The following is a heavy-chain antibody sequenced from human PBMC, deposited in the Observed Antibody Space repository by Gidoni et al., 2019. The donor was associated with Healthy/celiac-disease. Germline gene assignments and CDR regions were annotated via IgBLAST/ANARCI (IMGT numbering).Heavy chain of an antibody. D-gene: IGHD2-15*01. J-gene: IGHJ4*02. V-gene: IGHV3-21*01. Sequence: EVQLVESGGGLVKHGGYLRLSWAASGSTFSSYSMNLVRQAPGKGLEWVSSISSSSSYIYYADSVKGRFTISRDNAKNSLYLQMNSLRAEDTAVYYCASMVAATTDYWGQGTLVTVSS. CDR3: ASMVAATTDY. CDR2: ISSSSSYI. CDR1: GSTFSSYS.